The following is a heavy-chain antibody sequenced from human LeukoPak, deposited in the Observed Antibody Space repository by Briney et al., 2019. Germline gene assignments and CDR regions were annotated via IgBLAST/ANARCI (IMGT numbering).Heavy chain of an antibody. CDR1: GGSISSGDYY. V-gene: IGHV4-30-4*01. CDR2: IYYSGST. Sequence: PSETLSLTCTVSGGSISSGDYYWRWVRRPPGKGLEWIGYIYYSGSTYYNPSLKSRVTISVDTSKNQFSLKLSSVTAADTAVYYCARADEVVAATLWGQGTLVTVSS. D-gene: IGHD2-15*01. J-gene: IGHJ4*02. CDR3: ARADEVVAATL.